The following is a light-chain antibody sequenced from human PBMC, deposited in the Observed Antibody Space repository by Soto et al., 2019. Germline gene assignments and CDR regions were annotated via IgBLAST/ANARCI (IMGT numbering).Light chain of an antibody. J-gene: IGKJ5*01. Sequence: ELVLTQSPGTLSLSPGERATLSCRASQSVSSSYLAWYQQKPGQAPRLLIYGASSRATGIPDRFSGSVSGTDFTLTISTLEPEDFAVYYCQQYGSSPPITFGQGTRLEIK. CDR2: GAS. CDR1: QSVSSSY. V-gene: IGKV3-20*01. CDR3: QQYGSSPPIT.